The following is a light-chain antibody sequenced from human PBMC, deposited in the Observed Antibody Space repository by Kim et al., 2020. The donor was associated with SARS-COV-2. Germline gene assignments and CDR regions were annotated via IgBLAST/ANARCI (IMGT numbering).Light chain of an antibody. Sequence: LSPGESATLSGGASQSVSSSDLAWYQQKRGLAPRLLIYDASNRATGIPDRFSGSGSGTDFTLTISRLEPEDFAVYYCQQYGSSPYTFGQGTKLEI. CDR3: QQYGSSPYT. J-gene: IGKJ2*01. CDR2: DAS. V-gene: IGKV3D-20*01. CDR1: QSVSSSD.